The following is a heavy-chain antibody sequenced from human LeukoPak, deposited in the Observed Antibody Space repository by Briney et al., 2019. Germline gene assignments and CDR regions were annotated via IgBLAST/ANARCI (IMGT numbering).Heavy chain of an antibody. CDR1: GFTFSNYA. V-gene: IGHV3-23*01. J-gene: IGHJ4*02. D-gene: IGHD6-13*01. CDR3: AKRESSSSWYNYFDY. CDR2: ISPSADST. Sequence: GGSLRLSCAASGFTFSNYAMSWVRQAPGKGLEWGSAISPSADSTSYADSVKGRFAISRDNSKNTLYLQMDSLRAEDTAVYYCAKRESSSSWYNYFDYWGQGTLVTVSS.